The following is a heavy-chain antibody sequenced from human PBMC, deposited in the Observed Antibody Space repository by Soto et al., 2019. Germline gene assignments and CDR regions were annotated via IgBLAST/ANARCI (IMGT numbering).Heavy chain of an antibody. CDR2: IRSRANSYAT. Sequence: EVHLVESGGGLVQPGDSLKLSCAASGFTFSDSALHWVRQASGKGLEWVGRIRSRANSYATAYAASVTGRFIISRDDSENTAYLLMYSLQIEDTAMYYCTRLYDSSGFWGQGTLVTVSS. CDR1: GFTFSDSA. V-gene: IGHV3-73*02. D-gene: IGHD3-22*01. CDR3: TRLYDSSGF. J-gene: IGHJ4*02.